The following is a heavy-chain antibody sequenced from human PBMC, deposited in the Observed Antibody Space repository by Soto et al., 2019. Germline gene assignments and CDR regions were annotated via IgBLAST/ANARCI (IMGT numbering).Heavy chain of an antibody. CDR1: GGTFSSYA. V-gene: IGHV1-69*13. Sequence: SVKVSGKASGGTFSSYAISWVRQAPGQGLEWMGGIIPIFGTANYAQKFQGRVTITADESTSTAYMELSSLRSEDTAVYYCARAIINVDTAMAPGHWFDPRGQGTLVTVSP. CDR3: ARAIINVDTAMAPGHWFDP. CDR2: IIPIFGTA. J-gene: IGHJ5*02. D-gene: IGHD5-18*01.